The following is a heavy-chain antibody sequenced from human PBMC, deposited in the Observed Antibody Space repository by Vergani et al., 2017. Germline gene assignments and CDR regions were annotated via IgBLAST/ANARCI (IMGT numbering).Heavy chain of an antibody. CDR1: GYTFTSYY. J-gene: IGHJ5*02. CDR3: ARDLWFGELLYNWFDP. V-gene: IGHV1-46*01. D-gene: IGHD3-10*01. CDR2: INPSGGST. Sequence: QVQLVQSGAEVKKPGASVKVSCKASGYTFTSYYMHWVRQAPGQGLEWMGIINPSGGSTSYAQKFQGRVTMTRDTSTSTVYMELSSLRSEDTAVYYCARDLWFGELLYNWFDPWGQGTLVTVSS.